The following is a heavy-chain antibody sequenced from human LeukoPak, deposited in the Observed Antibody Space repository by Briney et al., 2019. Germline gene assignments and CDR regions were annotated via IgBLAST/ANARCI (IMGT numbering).Heavy chain of an antibody. J-gene: IGHJ4*02. CDR3: TTGPLDY. Sequence: GGSLRLSCAASGFTFSNAWMSWVRQAPGKGLEWVGRIISKTDGGTTDYAAPVKGRFTISRADSKNMLYLQMNSLKTEDTAVYYCTTGPLDYWGQGTLVTASS. CDR1: GFTFSNAW. V-gene: IGHV3-15*01. CDR2: IISKTDGGTT.